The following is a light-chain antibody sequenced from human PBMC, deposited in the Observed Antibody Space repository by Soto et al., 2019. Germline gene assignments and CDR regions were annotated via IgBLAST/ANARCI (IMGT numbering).Light chain of an antibody. Sequence: EIVMTQSPATLSVSPGERATLSYRASQSVSSNLAWYQQKPGQAPRLLIYGASTRATGIPARFSGSGSGTEFTLTISSLQSEDFAVYYCQQYNNWPPVTFGQGTKVDIK. CDR3: QQYNNWPPVT. CDR2: GAS. J-gene: IGKJ1*01. V-gene: IGKV3-15*01. CDR1: QSVSSN.